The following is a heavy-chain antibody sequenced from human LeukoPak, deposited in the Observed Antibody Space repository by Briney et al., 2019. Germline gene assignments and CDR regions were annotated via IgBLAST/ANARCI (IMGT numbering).Heavy chain of an antibody. CDR3: AKDASYYYYYYMDV. J-gene: IGHJ6*03. V-gene: IGHV3-23*01. Sequence: GGSLRLSCAASGFTFSSYSMNWVRQAPGKGLEWVSAISGSGGSTYYADSVKGRFTISRDNSKNTLYLQMNSLRAEDTAVYYCAKDASYYYYYYMDVWGKGTTVTVSS. CDR2: ISGSGGST. CDR1: GFTFSSYS.